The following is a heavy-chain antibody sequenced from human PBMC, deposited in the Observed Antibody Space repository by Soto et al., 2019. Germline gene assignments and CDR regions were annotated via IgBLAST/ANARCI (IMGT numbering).Heavy chain of an antibody. Sequence: PSETLSLTCTVSGGSISSSSYYWGWIRQPPGKGLEWIGSIYYSGSAYYNPSLKSRVTVSVDTSKNQFSLKLSSVTAADTAVYYCARRNYDSSGYWFDPWGQGTLVTVSS. CDR1: GGSISSSSYY. J-gene: IGHJ5*02. CDR2: IYYSGSA. D-gene: IGHD3-22*01. V-gene: IGHV4-39*01. CDR3: ARRNYDSSGYWFDP.